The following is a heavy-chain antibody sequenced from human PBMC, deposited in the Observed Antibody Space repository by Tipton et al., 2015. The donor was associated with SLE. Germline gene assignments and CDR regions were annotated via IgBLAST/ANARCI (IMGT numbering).Heavy chain of an antibody. Sequence: SGFTFSTSGMHWVRQAPGKGLEWVAIIWYDGSNEYYADSVKGRFTISRDNSKNTLSLQMNSLRAEDTAVYYCAKDLAHGSGEAFDIWGQGTMVTVYS. D-gene: IGHD3-10*01. CDR2: IWYDGSNE. J-gene: IGHJ3*02. CDR1: GFTFSTSG. CDR3: AKDLAHGSGEAFDI. V-gene: IGHV3-30*02.